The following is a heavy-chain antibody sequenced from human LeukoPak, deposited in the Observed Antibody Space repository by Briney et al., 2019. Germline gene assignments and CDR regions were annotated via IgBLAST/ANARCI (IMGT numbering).Heavy chain of an antibody. CDR3: ARGRMVRGVIPDY. J-gene: IGHJ4*02. Sequence: GGSLRLSCAASGFTFSSYVMHWVRQAPGKGLEWVAIISYDGSNEYYADSVKGRFTISRDNAKNTLYLQMNSLRAEDTAVYYCARGRMVRGVIPDYWGQGTLVTVSS. V-gene: IGHV3-30*04. D-gene: IGHD3-10*01. CDR1: GFTFSSYV. CDR2: ISYDGSNE.